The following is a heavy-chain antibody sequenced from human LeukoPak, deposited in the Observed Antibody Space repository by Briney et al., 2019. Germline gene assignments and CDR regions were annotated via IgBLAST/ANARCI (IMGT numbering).Heavy chain of an antibody. D-gene: IGHD3-22*01. CDR1: GFTFSGYS. J-gene: IGHJ4*02. Sequence: GGSLRLSCTASGFTFSGYSMSWIRQAPGKGLEWVSSFGTRSTSIYHAGSVKGRFAISRDNAKNSLYLQMNSLRAEDTALYYCAREVSEGFDFWGQGTLVTVSS. CDR2: FGTRSTSI. V-gene: IGHV3-21*01. CDR3: AREVSEGFDF.